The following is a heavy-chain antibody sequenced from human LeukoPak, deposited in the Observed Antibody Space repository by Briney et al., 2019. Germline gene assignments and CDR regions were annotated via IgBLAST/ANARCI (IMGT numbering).Heavy chain of an antibody. Sequence: GASVKVSCKASRYTFTGYYMHWVRQAPGQGLEWMGWINPNSGGTNYAQKFQGRVTMTRDTSISTAYMELSRLRSDDTAVYYCARERVVVVAATGIAVADDYWGQGTLVTVSS. CDR3: ARERVVVVAATGIAVADDY. CDR2: INPNSGGT. D-gene: IGHD2-15*01. CDR1: RYTFTGYY. V-gene: IGHV1-2*02. J-gene: IGHJ4*02.